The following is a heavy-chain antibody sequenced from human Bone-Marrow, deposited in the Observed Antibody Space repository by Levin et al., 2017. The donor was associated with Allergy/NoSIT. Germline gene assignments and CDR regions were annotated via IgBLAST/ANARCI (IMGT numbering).Heavy chain of an antibody. Sequence: GESLKISCAASGFTFSSYYMNWVRQAPGKGLEWVSSISSSSGYIYYADSVKGRFTISRDNAKNSLYLQMNNLRAEDTAVYYCARGDDYVDYVLDYWGQGTLVTVSS. J-gene: IGHJ4*02. V-gene: IGHV3-21*01. CDR2: ISSSSGYI. CDR3: ARGDDYVDYVLDY. CDR1: GFTFSSYY. D-gene: IGHD4-17*01.